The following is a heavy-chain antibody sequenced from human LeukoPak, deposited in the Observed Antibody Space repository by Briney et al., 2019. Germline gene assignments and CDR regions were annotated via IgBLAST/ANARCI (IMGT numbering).Heavy chain of an antibody. CDR2: ISDTADST. V-gene: IGHV3-23*01. CDR3: AKGSGGGFYYPLDY. CDR1: GFTFSSYA. J-gene: IGHJ4*02. Sequence: GGSLRLSCAASGFTFSSYAMTWVRQPPGKGLEWVSVISDTADSTYYADSVKGRFTISRDNSKNTLYLQMSILRDEDTAVYYCAKGSGGGFYYPLDYWGQGTLVTVSS. D-gene: IGHD2-15*01.